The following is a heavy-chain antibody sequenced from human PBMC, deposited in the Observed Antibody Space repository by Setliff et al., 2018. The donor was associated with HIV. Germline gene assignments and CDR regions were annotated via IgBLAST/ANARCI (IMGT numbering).Heavy chain of an antibody. CDR2: ISGIGSST. V-gene: IGHV3-23*01. Sequence: GGSLRLSCAASGFAFGDYAMHWVRQAPGKGLEWASDISGIGSSTYYADSVKGRFTISRDTFRNTLYLQMNSLRGEDTAVYYCAKARPRQPFSTKPPYYFDFLGQGTLVTVSS. CDR1: GFAFGDYA. CDR3: AKARPRQPFSTKPPYYFDF. D-gene: IGHD6-13*01. J-gene: IGHJ4*02.